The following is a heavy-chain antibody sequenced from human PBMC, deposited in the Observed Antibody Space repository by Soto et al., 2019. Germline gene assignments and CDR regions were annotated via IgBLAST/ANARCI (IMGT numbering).Heavy chain of an antibody. V-gene: IGHV4-34*01. CDR3: ARGWGGSYRYFDY. CDR1: GGSFSGYY. Sequence: QVQLQQWGAGLLKPSETLSLTCAVYGGSFSGYYWSWIRQPPGKGLEWIGEINHSGSTNYNPSLKSRVTISVDTSKNQFSLKLSSVTAADTAVYYCARGWGGSYRYFDYWGQGTLVTVSS. D-gene: IGHD1-26*01. CDR2: INHSGST. J-gene: IGHJ4*02.